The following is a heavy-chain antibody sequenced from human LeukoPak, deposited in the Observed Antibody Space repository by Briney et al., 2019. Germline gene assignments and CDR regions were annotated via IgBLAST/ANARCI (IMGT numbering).Heavy chain of an antibody. D-gene: IGHD3-22*01. Sequence: GGSLRLSCAASGFTFSSYGMHWVRQAPGKGLEWVAVISYDGSNKYYADSVKGRFTISRDNSKNTLYLQMNSLRAEDTAVYYCAKDSSGYYTTPPDYWGQGTLVTVSS. CDR2: ISYDGSNK. CDR3: AKDSSGYYTTPPDY. V-gene: IGHV3-30*18. CDR1: GFTFSSYG. J-gene: IGHJ4*02.